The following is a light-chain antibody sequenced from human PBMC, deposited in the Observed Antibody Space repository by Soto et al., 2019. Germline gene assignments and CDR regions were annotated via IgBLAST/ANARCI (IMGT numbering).Light chain of an antibody. Sequence: DIVLTQTPLSSPVTLGQPDSISCRSSQSLVHRDGNNGLSWLQQRPDQPPRVLIYKIYNRVTVVTDRFSSSGAGTEFTLKISRVAAEDVGVYYYMQATQIPLTFGQGTRLEIK. V-gene: IGKV2-24*01. CDR2: KIY. CDR1: QSLVHRDGNNG. J-gene: IGKJ5*01. CDR3: MQATQIPLT.